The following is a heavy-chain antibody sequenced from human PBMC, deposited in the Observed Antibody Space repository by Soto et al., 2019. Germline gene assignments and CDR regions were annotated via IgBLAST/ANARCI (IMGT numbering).Heavy chain of an antibody. CDR1: GDSVSSNSAA. V-gene: IGHV6-1*01. D-gene: IGHD6-13*01. CDR2: TYYRSKWYN. CDR3: ARDPVAGFTAAGNYYYGMDV. Sequence: QTLSLTCAISGDSVSSNSAAWNWIRQSPSRGLEWLGRTYYRSKWYNDYAVSVKSRITINPDTSKNQFSLQLNSVTPEDTAVYYFARDPVAGFTAAGNYYYGMDVWGQGTTVTVSS. J-gene: IGHJ6*02.